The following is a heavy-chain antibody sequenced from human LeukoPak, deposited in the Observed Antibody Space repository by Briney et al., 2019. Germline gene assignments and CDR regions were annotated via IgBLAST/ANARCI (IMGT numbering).Heavy chain of an antibody. CDR1: GYTFTGYY. CDR2: INPNSGGT. Sequence: ASVKVSCKASGYTFTGYYMHSVRQAPGQGLEWMGRINPNSGGTNYAQKFQGRVTMTRDTSISTAYMELSRLRSDDTAVYYCARGYYGSGSYFYMDVWGKGTTVTVSS. V-gene: IGHV1-2*06. CDR3: ARGYYGSGSYFYMDV. J-gene: IGHJ6*03. D-gene: IGHD3-10*01.